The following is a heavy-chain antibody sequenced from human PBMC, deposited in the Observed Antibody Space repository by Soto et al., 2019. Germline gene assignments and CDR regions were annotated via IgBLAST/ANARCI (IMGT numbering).Heavy chain of an antibody. CDR3: ARATAAANGVLDP. J-gene: IGHJ5*02. CDR2: IWYDGSNK. Sequence: PGGSLRLSCAASGFTFSSYGMHWVRQAPGKGLEWVAVIWYDGSNKYYADSVKGRFTISRDNSKNTLYLQMNSLRAEDTAVYYCARATAAANGVLDPWGQGTLVTVSS. V-gene: IGHV3-33*01. D-gene: IGHD6-13*01. CDR1: GFTFSSYG.